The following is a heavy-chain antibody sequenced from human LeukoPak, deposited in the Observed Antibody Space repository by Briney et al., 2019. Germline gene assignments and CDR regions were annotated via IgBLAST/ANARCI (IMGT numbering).Heavy chain of an antibody. CDR2: VYGSGYT. Sequence: SETLSLTCTVSGASISGWYWSWIRQPPGKGLEWIGYVYGSGYTNYNPSLKSRVTMSIDTSKNQFSLNLTSVTAADTAVYFCARVSDYYAISGFHFWGQGTLVTVSS. J-gene: IGHJ4*02. CDR1: GASISGWY. D-gene: IGHD3-22*01. CDR3: ARVSDYYAISGFHF. V-gene: IGHV4-59*12.